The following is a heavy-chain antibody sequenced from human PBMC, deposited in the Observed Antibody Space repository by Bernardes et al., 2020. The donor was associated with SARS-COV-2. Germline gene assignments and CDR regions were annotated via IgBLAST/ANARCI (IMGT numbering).Heavy chain of an antibody. D-gene: IGHD3-9*01. CDR2: IYWDDDK. CDR3: AHSPRVLRYFDWFHDAFDI. CDR1: GFSLSTSGVG. Sequence: SGPTLVKPTQTLTLTCTFSGFSLSTSGVGVGWIRQPPGKALEWLALIYWDDDKRYSPSLKSRLTITKDTSKNQVVLTMTNMDPVDTATYYCAHSPRVLRYFDWFHDAFDIWGQGTMVTVSS. J-gene: IGHJ3*02. V-gene: IGHV2-5*02.